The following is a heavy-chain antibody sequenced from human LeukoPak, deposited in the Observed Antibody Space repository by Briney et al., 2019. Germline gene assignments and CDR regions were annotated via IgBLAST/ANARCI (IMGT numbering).Heavy chain of an antibody. V-gene: IGHV1-18*01. J-gene: IGHJ6*03. CDR2: ISAYNGNT. Sequence: GASVKVSCKASGYTFISYGISWVRQAPGQGLEWMGWISAYNGNTNYAQKLQGRVTMTTDTSTSTAYMELRSLRSDDTAVYYCARGVTWIQRNYYYYYYMDVWGKGTTVTVSS. CDR3: ARGVTWIQRNYYYYYYMDV. D-gene: IGHD5-18*01. CDR1: GYTFISYG.